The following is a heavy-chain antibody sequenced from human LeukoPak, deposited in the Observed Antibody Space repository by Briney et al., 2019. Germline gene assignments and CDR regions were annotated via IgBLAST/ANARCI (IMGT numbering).Heavy chain of an antibody. CDR1: RITLNIYG. CDR3: AKRGVVIRVILVGCHKETYYVES. Sequence: TGGSLTLSCAVSRITLNIYGMTWARQAPGQGLEWVACISNSGGNTIYADCVRGRLTIYRDNPKNTLYLQMHSLRADDTAVYFCAKRGVVIRVILVGCHKETYYVESWGQGALVTVPS. V-gene: IGHV3-23*01. D-gene: IGHD3-10*01. CDR2: ISNSGGNT. J-gene: IGHJ4*02.